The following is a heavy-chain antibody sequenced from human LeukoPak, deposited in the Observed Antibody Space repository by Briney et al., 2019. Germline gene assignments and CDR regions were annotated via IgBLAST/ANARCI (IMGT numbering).Heavy chain of an antibody. CDR2: IYYSGST. J-gene: IGHJ4*02. V-gene: IGHV4-59*01. D-gene: IGHD4-23*01. CDR1: GGSISSYY. CDR3: ARVSETVVTRSSYYFDY. Sequence: SETLSLTCTVSGGSISSYYWSWVRQPPGKGREWIGYIYYSGSTNYNPSLKSRVTISVDTSKNQLSLKLSSVTAADTAVYYCARVSETVVTRSSYYFDYWGQGTLVTVSS.